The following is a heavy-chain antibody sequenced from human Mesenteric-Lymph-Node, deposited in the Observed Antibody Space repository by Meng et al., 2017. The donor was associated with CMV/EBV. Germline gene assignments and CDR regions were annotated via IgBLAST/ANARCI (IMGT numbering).Heavy chain of an antibody. D-gene: IGHD4-23*01. CDR3: ARANYGGNSNAFDI. Sequence: GGSLRLSCAASGFTFSSYAMHWVRQAPGKGLEWVAVISYDGSNKYYADSVKGRFTISRDNSKNTLYLQMNSLRAEDTAVYYCARANYGGNSNAFDIWGQGTMVTVSS. J-gene: IGHJ3*02. V-gene: IGHV3-30*04. CDR1: GFTFSSYA. CDR2: ISYDGSNK.